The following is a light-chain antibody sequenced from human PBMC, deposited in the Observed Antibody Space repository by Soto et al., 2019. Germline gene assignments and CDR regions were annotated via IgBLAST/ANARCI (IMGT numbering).Light chain of an antibody. V-gene: IGLV2-14*03. CDR3: SSYTSSITVV. Sequence: QSALTQPASVSASPGQSITISCTGTSSDIGAYNYDSWYQHHPGKAPKLMIYDVSSRHSGISNRFSGSKSGNTASLTISGLQAEDEADYYCSSYTSSITVVFGGGTKLTVL. CDR1: SSDIGAYNY. J-gene: IGLJ2*01. CDR2: DVS.